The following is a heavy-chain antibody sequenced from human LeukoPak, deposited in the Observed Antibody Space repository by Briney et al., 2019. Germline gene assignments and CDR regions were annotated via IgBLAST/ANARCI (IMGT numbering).Heavy chain of an antibody. CDR1: RGSINNQY. J-gene: IGHJ4*02. D-gene: IGHD3-16*01. V-gene: IGHV4-4*07. CDR3: ARGYYGGAVDS. CDR2: MYTNGES. Sequence: SETLSLTCTVSRGSINNQYWSWIRQPAGKGLEWIGRMYTNGESDYNPSLKSRVTMSVDTSKSQFSLKLKSVTAADTAVYYCARGYYGGAVDSWGQGILVIVSS.